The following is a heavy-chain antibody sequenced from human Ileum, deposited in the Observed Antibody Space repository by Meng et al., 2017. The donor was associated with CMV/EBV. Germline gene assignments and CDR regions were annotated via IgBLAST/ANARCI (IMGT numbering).Heavy chain of an antibody. CDR3: ARASPQRRFLSY. D-gene: IGHD3-3*01. CDR2: INHGGSS. V-gene: IGHV4-30-4*08. CDR1: GGSISSGDYY. J-gene: IGHJ4*02. Sequence: HLPESGPGLVKPSQTLSLTCPVSGGSISSGDYYWSWLRQPPGKGLEWIGEINHGGSSNYNPSLKSRVTISVDRSRNQVSLKLTSVTAADTAVYYCARASPQRRFLSYWGQGTLVTVSS.